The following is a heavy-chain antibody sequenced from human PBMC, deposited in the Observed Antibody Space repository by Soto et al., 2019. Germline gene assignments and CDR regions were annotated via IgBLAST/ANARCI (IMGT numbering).Heavy chain of an antibody. CDR1: GFTFSFYA. CDR3: ASLRVADNFDT. J-gene: IGHJ3*02. CDR2: ISNDESNR. Sequence: GGSLRLSCVASGFTFSFYAMHWVRQGPGKGLEWVAVISNDESNRYYADSVKGRFTISRDNYKNTLDLQMSSLRAEDTAVYYCASLRVADNFDTWDQGKMVAVSS. D-gene: IGHD2-15*01. V-gene: IGHV3-30*04.